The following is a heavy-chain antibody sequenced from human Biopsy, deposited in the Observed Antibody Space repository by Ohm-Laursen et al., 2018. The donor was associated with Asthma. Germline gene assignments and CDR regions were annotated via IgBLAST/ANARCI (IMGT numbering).Heavy chain of an antibody. V-gene: IGHV3-33*01. CDR1: GFTFSSYG. CDR3: ARKARHGDYDFDY. Sequence: SLRLSCAASGFTFSSYGMHWVRQAPGKGLEWVAVIWYDGSNKYYADSVKGRFTISKDNSKNTLYLQMNSLRAEDTAVYYCARKARHGDYDFDYWGQGTLVTVSS. CDR2: IWYDGSNK. J-gene: IGHJ4*02. D-gene: IGHD4-17*01.